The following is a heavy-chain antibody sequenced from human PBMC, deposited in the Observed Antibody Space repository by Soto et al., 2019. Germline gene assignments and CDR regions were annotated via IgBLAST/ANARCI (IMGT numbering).Heavy chain of an antibody. CDR3: ASGRGYCSESSCSYFDYIQH. D-gene: IGHD2-2*01. Sequence: QVQLVESGGGVGQPGTSLRLSCAASGLTFNTYAMNWISLAPGKGLEWVAVISNDGSNIYYADSVKGRFTISRDNTKNTVYMQMNSMRSEDTGVYYCASGRGYCSESSCSYFDYIQHWGQGALVIVSS. V-gene: IGHV3-30*03. CDR2: ISNDGSNI. CDR1: GLTFNTYA. J-gene: IGHJ1*01.